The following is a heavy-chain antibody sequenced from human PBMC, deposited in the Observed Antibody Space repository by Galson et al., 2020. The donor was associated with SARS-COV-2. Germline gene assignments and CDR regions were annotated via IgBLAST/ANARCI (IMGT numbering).Heavy chain of an antibody. V-gene: IGHV5-51*01. CDR2: IYPGDSDT. CDR3: ARSCSSGSCYYVDY. D-gene: IGHD3-3*01. Sequence: GESLKISCKGSGYRFTNYWIGWVRQMPGKGLEWMGIIYPGDSDTRYSPSFQGQVTISVDKSISTAYLQWSSLRASDTAMYYCARSCSSGSCYYVDYWGQGTLVIVSS. J-gene: IGHJ4*02. CDR1: GYRFTNYW.